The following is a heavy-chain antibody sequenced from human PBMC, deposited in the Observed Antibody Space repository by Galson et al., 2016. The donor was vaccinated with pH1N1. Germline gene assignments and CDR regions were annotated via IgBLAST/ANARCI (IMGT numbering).Heavy chain of an antibody. Sequence: TCTVSGGSISSHYWSWIRQPAGKGLEWIGRIYTGGTTNYNPSLKSRVTMSVDTSKKQFSMKLTSVTAADTAIYYCARRYTSFSDLDDWFFDLWGRGTLVTVSS. CDR3: ARRYTSFSDLDDWFFDL. CDR1: GGSISSHY. D-gene: IGHD3-3*01. CDR2: IYTGGTT. J-gene: IGHJ2*01. V-gene: IGHV4-4*07.